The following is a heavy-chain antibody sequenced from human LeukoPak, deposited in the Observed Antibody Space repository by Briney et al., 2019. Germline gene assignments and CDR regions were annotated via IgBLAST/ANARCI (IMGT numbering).Heavy chain of an antibody. CDR3: ARARARGAGLFSFDY. J-gene: IGHJ4*02. CDR2: IIPIFGTA. V-gene: IGHV1-69*13. Sequence: GASVKVSCKASGGTFSSYAISWVRQAPGQGLEWMGGIIPIFGTANYAQKFQGRVTITADESTSTAYMELSSLRSEDTAVYYCARARARGAGLFSFDYWGQGTLVTVSS. CDR1: GGTFSSYA. D-gene: IGHD2-21*01.